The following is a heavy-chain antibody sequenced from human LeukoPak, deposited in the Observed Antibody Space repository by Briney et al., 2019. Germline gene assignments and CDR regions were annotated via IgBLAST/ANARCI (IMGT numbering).Heavy chain of an antibody. CDR2: ISGSGGST. D-gene: IGHD3-22*01. CDR3: ALYDSSGYYSR. V-gene: IGHV3-23*01. Sequence: GGSLRLSCAASGLTFSSYAMSWVRQAPGKGLEWVSAISGSGGSTYYADSVKGRFTISRDNSKNTLYLQMNSLRAEDTAVYYCALYDSSGYYSRWGQGTLVTVSS. J-gene: IGHJ4*02. CDR1: GLTFSSYA.